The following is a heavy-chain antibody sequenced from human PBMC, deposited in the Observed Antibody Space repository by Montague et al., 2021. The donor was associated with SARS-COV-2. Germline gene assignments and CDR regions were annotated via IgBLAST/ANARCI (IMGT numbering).Heavy chain of an antibody. D-gene: IGHD3-10*01. CDR1: GGSISSSYYD. V-gene: IGHV4-39*02. J-gene: IGHJ4*02. Sequence: SETLSLTCTVSGGSISSSYYDWGWIRQPPGKGLVWFGYIFYSGSXXYKPTSKSPVTVSADTSKYHFSLNLSSVTAADTSVYYCASMVRAQVYYFDYWGQGTLVTVSS. CDR3: ASMVRAQVYYFDY. CDR2: IFYSGSX.